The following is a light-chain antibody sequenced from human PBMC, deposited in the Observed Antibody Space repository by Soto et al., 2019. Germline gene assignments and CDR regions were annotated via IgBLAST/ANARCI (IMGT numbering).Light chain of an antibody. J-gene: IGKJ1*01. CDR3: QQYINWPQT. CDR2: GAS. V-gene: IGKV3-15*01. CDR1: QSVGTN. Sequence: EIVMTQSPATLSVSPGQSATLSCRASQSVGTNLAWHQQKPGQAPRLLIFGASTRPTGIPARFSGSGSGTDFTLTISSLQSEDSASYFCQQYINWPQTFGQGTKVE.